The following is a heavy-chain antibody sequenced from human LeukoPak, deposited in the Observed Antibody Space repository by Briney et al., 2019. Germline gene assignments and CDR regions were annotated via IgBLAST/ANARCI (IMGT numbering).Heavy chain of an antibody. Sequence: SETLSLTCAVYGGSFSGYYWSWIRQPPGKGLEWIGEINHSGSTNYNPSLKSRVTISVDTSKNQFSLKLSSVTAADTAVYYCASGGIYYGAAFDFWGQGSLVTVSA. CDR2: INHSGST. D-gene: IGHD1-26*01. V-gene: IGHV4-34*01. CDR1: GGSFSGYY. CDR3: ASGGIYYGAAFDF. J-gene: IGHJ4*02.